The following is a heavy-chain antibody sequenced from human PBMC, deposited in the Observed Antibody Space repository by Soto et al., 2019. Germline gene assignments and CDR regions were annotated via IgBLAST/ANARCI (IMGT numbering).Heavy chain of an antibody. V-gene: IGHV4-59*01. CDR2: IYYSGST. Sequence: SGTLSLTCTVSGGSISSYYWSWIRQPPGKGLEWIGYIYYSGSTNYNPSLKSRVTISVDTSKNQFSLKLSSVTAADTAVYYCARVVFRTMIVVDMGAWFDPWVQGTLVTVSS. CDR1: GGSISSYY. D-gene: IGHD3-22*01. J-gene: IGHJ5*02. CDR3: ARVVFRTMIVVDMGAWFDP.